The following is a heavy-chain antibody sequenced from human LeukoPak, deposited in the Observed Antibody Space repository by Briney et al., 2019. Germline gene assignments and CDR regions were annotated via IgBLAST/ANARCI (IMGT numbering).Heavy chain of an antibody. Sequence: SETLSLTCAVSGGSISSGGYSWSWSRQPPGKGLEWIGYIYHSGSTYYNPSLKSRVTISVYRSKNQFSLKLSSVTAADTAVYYCAGSPYYYDSSGYWTLGYWGQGTLVTVSS. CDR2: IYHSGST. V-gene: IGHV4-30-2*01. CDR1: GGSISSGGYS. J-gene: IGHJ4*02. D-gene: IGHD3-22*01. CDR3: AGSPYYYDSSGYWTLGY.